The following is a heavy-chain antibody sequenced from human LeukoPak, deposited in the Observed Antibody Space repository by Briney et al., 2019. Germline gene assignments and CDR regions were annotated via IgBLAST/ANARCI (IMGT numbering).Heavy chain of an antibody. J-gene: IGHJ6*02. Sequence: PSETLSLTCTVSGASIRSYYCSWIRQPPGKGLEWIRYIYYTGSTNYNPSLKSRVTISVDTSSNQFSLRLTSVTAADTAVYYCAKMAGYSSFYYYYGMDVWGQGTTVTVSS. CDR2: IYYTGST. CDR3: AKMAGYSSFYYYYGMDV. D-gene: IGHD6-13*01. CDR1: GASIRSYY. V-gene: IGHV4-59*01.